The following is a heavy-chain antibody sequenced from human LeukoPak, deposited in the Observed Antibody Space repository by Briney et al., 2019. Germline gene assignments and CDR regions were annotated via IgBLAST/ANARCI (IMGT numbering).Heavy chain of an antibody. CDR3: ARLGRGDPYWYFDL. CDR1: GGSISSYY. CDR2: IYYSGST. V-gene: IGHV4-59*08. J-gene: IGHJ2*01. D-gene: IGHD7-27*01. Sequence: SETLSLTCTVSGGSISSYYWSWIRQPPGKGLEWIGYIYYSGSTNYNPSLKSRVTISVDTSKNQFSLKLSSVTAADTAVYYCARLGRGDPYWYFDLWGRGTLVTVSS.